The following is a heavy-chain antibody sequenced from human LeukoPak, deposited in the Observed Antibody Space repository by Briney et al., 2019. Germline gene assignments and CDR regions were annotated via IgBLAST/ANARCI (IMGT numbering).Heavy chain of an antibody. CDR2: ISYDGNNK. Sequence: GGSLRLSCAASGFTFSNAWMSWVRQAPGKGLEWVAVISYDGNNKYYADPVKGRFTISRDNSKNTLYLQMSSLRVEDTAMYYCAIDRGDHDFDYWGQGTLVTVSS. J-gene: IGHJ4*02. D-gene: IGHD3-10*01. V-gene: IGHV3-30-3*01. CDR1: GFTFSNAW. CDR3: AIDRGDHDFDY.